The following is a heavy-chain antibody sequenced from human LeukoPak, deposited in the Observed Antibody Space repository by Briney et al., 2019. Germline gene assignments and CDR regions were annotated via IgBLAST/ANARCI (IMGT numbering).Heavy chain of an antibody. J-gene: IGHJ5*02. CDR2: IIPIFGTA. D-gene: IGHD4-11*01. CDR1: GGTFRSYA. V-gene: IGHV1-69*05. CDR3: ARAWYSNYFEYNWFDP. Sequence: SVKVSCKASGGTFRSYAISWVRQAPGQGLEWMGGIIPIFGTANYAQKFQGRVTITTDESTSTAYMELSSLRSEDTAVYYCARAWYSNYFEYNWFDPWGQGTLVTVSS.